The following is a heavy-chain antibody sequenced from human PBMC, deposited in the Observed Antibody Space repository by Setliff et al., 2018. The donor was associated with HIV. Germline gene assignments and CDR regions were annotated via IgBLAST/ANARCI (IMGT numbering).Heavy chain of an antibody. J-gene: IGHJ4*02. CDR1: GGSISNYY. CDR2: GYYSGIT. CDR3: ARSSRGSLRDLDY. D-gene: IGHD2-21*02. V-gene: IGHV4-59*08. Sequence: PSETLSLTCTVSGGSISNYYWSWIRQHPGKGLEWIGCGYYSGITHYDPSLKSRVSISVDASKNQFSLRLNSVTVADTAVYFCARSSRGSLRDLDYWGPGTLVTVSS.